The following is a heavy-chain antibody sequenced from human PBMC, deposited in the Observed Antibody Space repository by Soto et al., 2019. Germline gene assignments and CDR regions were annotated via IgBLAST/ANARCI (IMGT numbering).Heavy chain of an antibody. D-gene: IGHD2-15*01. CDR3: ASSSTYCSGGSCYQVGHWFDP. CDR2: IYYSGST. CDR1: GGSISSYY. Sequence: SETLSLTCPVSGGSISSYYWSWIRQPPGKGLEWIGYIYYSGSTNYNPSLKSRVTISVDTSKNQFSLKLSSVTSADTAVYYCASSSTYCSGGSCYQVGHWFDPWGQGTLVTVS. J-gene: IGHJ5*02. V-gene: IGHV4-59*01.